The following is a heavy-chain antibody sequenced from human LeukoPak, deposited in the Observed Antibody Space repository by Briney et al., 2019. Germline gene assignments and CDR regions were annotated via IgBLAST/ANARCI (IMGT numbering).Heavy chain of an antibody. V-gene: IGHV4-4*07. CDR3: ARENSGSYKEFDY. CDR1: GGSISSYY. Sequence: SETLSLTCTVSGGSISSYYWSWIRQPAGKGQEWIGRIYTSGSTNYNASLKSRVSMSVDTSKNQFSLKLSSVTAADTAVFYCARENSGSYKEFDYWGQGTLVTVSS. D-gene: IGHD1-26*01. J-gene: IGHJ4*02. CDR2: IYTSGST.